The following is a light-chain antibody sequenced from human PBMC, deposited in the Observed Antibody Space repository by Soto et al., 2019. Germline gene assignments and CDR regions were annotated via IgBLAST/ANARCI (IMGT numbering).Light chain of an antibody. CDR2: GAS. Sequence: EIVMTQSPATLSVSPGERATLSCRASQSVSSNLAWYQQKPGQAPRLLIYGASTRATGIPARFSGSGSGTDFTLTISSLQSEDFAVYYCQQYNNWPLTFGGGTKV. V-gene: IGKV3-15*01. CDR3: QQYNNWPLT. CDR1: QSVSSN. J-gene: IGKJ4*01.